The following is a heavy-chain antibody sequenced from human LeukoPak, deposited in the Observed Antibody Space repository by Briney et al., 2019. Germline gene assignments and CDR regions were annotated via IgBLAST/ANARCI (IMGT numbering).Heavy chain of an antibody. CDR1: GFTFSDYY. CDR3: ASEDYGSGTPYGMDV. J-gene: IGHJ6*04. CDR2: ISSSSSYT. D-gene: IGHD3-10*01. V-gene: IGHV3-11*06. Sequence: GGSLRLSCAASGFTFSDYYMSWIRQAPGKGLEWVSYISSSSSYTNYADSVKGRFTISRGNAKNSLYLQMNSLRAEDTAVYYCASEDYGSGTPYGMDVWGKGTTVTDSS.